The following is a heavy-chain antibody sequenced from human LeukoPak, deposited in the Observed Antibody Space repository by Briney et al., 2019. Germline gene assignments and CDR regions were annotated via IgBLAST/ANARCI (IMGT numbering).Heavy chain of an antibody. V-gene: IGHV1-69*13. CDR3: ARVRYSGSSIYYFDY. CDR1: GYTFTSYG. CDR2: IIPIFGTA. J-gene: IGHJ4*02. D-gene: IGHD1-26*01. Sequence: SVKVSCKASGYTFTSYGISWVRQAPGQGLEWMGGIIPIFGTANYAQKFQGRVTITADESTSTAYMELSSLRSEDTAVYYCARVRYSGSSIYYFDYWGQGTLVTVSS.